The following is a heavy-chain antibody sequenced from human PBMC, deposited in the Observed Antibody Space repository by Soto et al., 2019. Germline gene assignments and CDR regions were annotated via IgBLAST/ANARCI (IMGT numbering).Heavy chain of an antibody. CDR2: ISASGRTI. CDR1: GFIFGDYY. Sequence: QVQLVASGGDLVKPGGSLRLSCEGSGFIFGDYYMSWIRQTPGRGLEWLSYISASGRTIKYADSVKGRFTISRDNVDYSVYLQMNSLRVEDTAVYFCVRGWGSGSFRLFDYWGQGTLVTVSS. CDR3: VRGWGSGSFRLFDY. D-gene: IGHD3-10*01. V-gene: IGHV3-11*01. J-gene: IGHJ4*02.